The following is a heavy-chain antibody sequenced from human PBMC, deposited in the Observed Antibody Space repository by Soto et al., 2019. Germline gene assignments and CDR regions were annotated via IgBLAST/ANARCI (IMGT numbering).Heavy chain of an antibody. D-gene: IGHD3-22*01. V-gene: IGHV1-46*01. CDR1: GYTVTSYY. CDR2: INPSGGST. CDR3: ASETYYYDSSGYYHVDY. Sequence: GASVKFSCKASGYTVTSYYMHWVRQAPGQGLEWMGIINPSGGSTSYAQKFQGRVTMTRDTSTSTVYMELSSLRSEDTAVYYCASETYYYDSSGYYHVDYWGQGTLVTVSS. J-gene: IGHJ4*02.